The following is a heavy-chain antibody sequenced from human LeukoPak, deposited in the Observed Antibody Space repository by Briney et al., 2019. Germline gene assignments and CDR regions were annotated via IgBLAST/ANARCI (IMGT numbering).Heavy chain of an antibody. D-gene: IGHD3-9*01. CDR1: GGSISSGSYY. J-gene: IGHJ4*02. Sequence: SETLSLTCTVSGGSISSGSYYWSWIRQPAGKGLEWIGRIYTSGSTNYNPSLKSRVTISVDTSKNQFSLKLSSVTAADTAVYYCARDVDPLFDYWGQGTLVTVSS. CDR3: ARDVDPLFDY. V-gene: IGHV4-61*02. CDR2: IYTSGST.